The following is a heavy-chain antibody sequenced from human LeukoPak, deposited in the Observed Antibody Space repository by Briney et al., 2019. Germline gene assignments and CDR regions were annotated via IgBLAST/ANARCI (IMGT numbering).Heavy chain of an antibody. V-gene: IGHV4-34*01. CDR1: GGSFSGYY. CDR3: ARGSYCSSTSCYTRHKYYYYGMDV. Sequence: PSETLSLTCAVYGGSFSGYYWSWIRQPLGKGLEWIGEINHSGSTNYNPSLKSRVTISVDTSKNQFSLKLSSVTAADTAVYYCARGSYCSSTSCYTRHKYYYYGMDVWGQGTTVTVSS. D-gene: IGHD2-2*02. J-gene: IGHJ6*02. CDR2: INHSGST.